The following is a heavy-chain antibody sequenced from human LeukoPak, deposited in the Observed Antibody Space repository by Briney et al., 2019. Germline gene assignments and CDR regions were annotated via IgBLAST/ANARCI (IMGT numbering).Heavy chain of an antibody. J-gene: IGHJ6*03. V-gene: IGHV3-74*01. CDR3: ARSYYDILTGYYGWYYYYYMDV. CDR2: INSDGSST. CDR1: GFTFSIYW. D-gene: IGHD3-9*01. Sequence: PGGSLRLSCAVSGFTFSIYWMSWVRQAPGKGLVWVSRINSDGSSTSYADSVKGRFTISRDNAKNTLYLQMNSLRAEDTAVYYCARSYYDILTGYYGWYYYYYMDVWGKGTTVTVSS.